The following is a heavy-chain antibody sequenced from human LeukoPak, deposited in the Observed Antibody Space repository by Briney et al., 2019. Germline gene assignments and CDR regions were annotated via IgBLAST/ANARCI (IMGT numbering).Heavy chain of an antibody. Sequence: GESLKISCKGSGYSFSNYLIGWGSQMAGKGLEWMGIIYPSDSDTRYSPSFQGQVTISADKSISAAYLQWSSLKASDTAMYYCARRGTVSGTATYWGQGTLVTVSS. CDR1: GYSFSNYL. CDR3: ARRGTVSGTATY. V-gene: IGHV5-51*01. J-gene: IGHJ4*02. D-gene: IGHD6-19*01. CDR2: IYPSDSDT.